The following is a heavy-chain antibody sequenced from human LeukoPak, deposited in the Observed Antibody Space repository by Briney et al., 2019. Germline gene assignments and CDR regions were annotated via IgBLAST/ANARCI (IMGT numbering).Heavy chain of an antibody. CDR1: GYTFTSYA. V-gene: IGHV1-3*01. Sequence: GASVKVSCKASGYTFTSYAMHWVRQAPGQRLEWVGWINAGNGNTKYSQKFQGRVTITRDTSASTAYMELSSLRSEDTAVYYCASGYYYDSSGYSHLYGMDVWGQGTTVTVSS. CDR2: INAGNGNT. D-gene: IGHD3-22*01. CDR3: ASGYYYDSSGYSHLYGMDV. J-gene: IGHJ6*02.